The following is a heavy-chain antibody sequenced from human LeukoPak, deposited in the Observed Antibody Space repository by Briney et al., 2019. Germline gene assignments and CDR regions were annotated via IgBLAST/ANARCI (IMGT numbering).Heavy chain of an antibody. CDR2: IRSDGEYK. CDR3: ATEGGSSDAFAF. Sequence: GGSLRLSCAASGFTFSTYGMHWVRQAPGKGLEWVAYIRSDGEYKPYADSVKGRFTISRDNSKNTRYLQMNSLRIDDTAVYYCATEGGSSDAFAFWGQGTKVTVSS. CDR1: GFTFSTYG. V-gene: IGHV3-30*02. J-gene: IGHJ3*01. D-gene: IGHD1-26*01.